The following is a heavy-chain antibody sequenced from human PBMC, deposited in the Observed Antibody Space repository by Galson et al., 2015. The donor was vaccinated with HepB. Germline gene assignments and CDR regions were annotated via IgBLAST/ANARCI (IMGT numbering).Heavy chain of an antibody. CDR1: GYTFTSYG. Sequence: SVKVSCKASGYTFTSYGISWVRQAPGQGLEWMGWISAYNGNTNYAQKLQGRVTMTTDTSTSTAYMELRSLRSDDTAVYYCAREGAIRIPVRYYYYYGMDVWGQGTTVTVSS. J-gene: IGHJ6*02. CDR2: ISAYNGNT. CDR3: AREGAIRIPVRYYYYYGMDV. D-gene: IGHD2-2*02. V-gene: IGHV1-18*04.